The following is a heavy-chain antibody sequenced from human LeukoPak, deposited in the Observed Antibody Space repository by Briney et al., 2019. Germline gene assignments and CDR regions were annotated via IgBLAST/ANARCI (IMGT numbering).Heavy chain of an antibody. V-gene: IGHV3-73*01. CDR2: IRSKANSYAT. CDR3: TSPNCGGDCSYYYYMDV. D-gene: IGHD2-21*02. J-gene: IGHJ6*03. CDR1: GFTFSGSA. Sequence: QPGGSLRLSCAASGFTFSGSAMHWVRQASGKGLEWVGRIRSKANSYATAYAASVKGRFTISRDDSKNTAYLQMNSLKTEDTAVYYCTSPNCGGDCSYYYYMDVWGKGTTVTVSS.